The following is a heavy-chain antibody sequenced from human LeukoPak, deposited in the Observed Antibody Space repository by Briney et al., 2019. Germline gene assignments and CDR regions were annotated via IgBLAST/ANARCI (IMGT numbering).Heavy chain of an antibody. D-gene: IGHD3-10*01. V-gene: IGHV3-49*04. Sequence: GGTLRLSCTTSGFTFGDYMSWVRQAPAKGLEWVGFIRSNAYGGTTEYAASVKGRFTISRDDSKSIAYLQMNSLKTEDTAVYYCTRGRFSMVRGVIYYYGMDVWGQGTTVTVSS. CDR2: IRSNAYGGTT. J-gene: IGHJ6*02. CDR3: TRGRFSMVRGVIYYYGMDV. CDR1: GFTFGDY.